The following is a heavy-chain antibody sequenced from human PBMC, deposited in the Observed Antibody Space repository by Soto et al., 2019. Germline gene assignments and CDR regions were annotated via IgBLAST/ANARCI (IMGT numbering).Heavy chain of an antibody. J-gene: IGHJ4*02. CDR3: AHIRRHGDEDY. D-gene: IGHD4-17*01. CDR1: GFSLSTSGVC. CDR2: IYWNDDK. V-gene: IGHV2-5*01. Sequence: QITLKESGPTLVKPTQTLTLTCTFSGFSLSTSGVCVGWIRQPPGKALEWLALIYWNDDKPYRPSLKSRLTITKDTSKNQVVLTTTNMDPVDTATYYCAHIRRHGDEDYWGQGTLVTVSS.